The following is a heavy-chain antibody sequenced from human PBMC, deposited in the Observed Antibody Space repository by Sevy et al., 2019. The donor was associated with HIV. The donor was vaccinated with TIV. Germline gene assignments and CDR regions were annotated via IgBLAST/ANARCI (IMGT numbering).Heavy chain of an antibody. CDR2: IYSGGST. D-gene: IGHD4-17*01. Sequence: GGSLRLSCAASGFTVSSNYMSWVRQAPGKGLEWVSVIYSGGSTYYADSVKGRFTISRDNSKNTLYLQMNSLRAEDTAVYYCARGANYGDYVRYLGQGTLVTVSS. V-gene: IGHV3-53*01. J-gene: IGHJ4*02. CDR3: ARGANYGDYVRY. CDR1: GFTVSSNY.